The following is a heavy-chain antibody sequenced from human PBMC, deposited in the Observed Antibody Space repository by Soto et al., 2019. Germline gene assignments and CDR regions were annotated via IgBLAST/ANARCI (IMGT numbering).Heavy chain of an antibody. D-gene: IGHD3-22*01. Sequence: EVQLLESGGGLVQPGGSLRLSCAASGFTFSSYAMSWVRQAPGKGLEWVSAISGSGGSTYYADSVKGRFTISRDNSKNTLYLQMNSLRAEDTAVYYCAKAPRGYESVGYNWFDPGGQGTLVTVSS. CDR2: ISGSGGST. CDR1: GFTFSSYA. CDR3: AKAPRGYESVGYNWFDP. V-gene: IGHV3-23*01. J-gene: IGHJ5*02.